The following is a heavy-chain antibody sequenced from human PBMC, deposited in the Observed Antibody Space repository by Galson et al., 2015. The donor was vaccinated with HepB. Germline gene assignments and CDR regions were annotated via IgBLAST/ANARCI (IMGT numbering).Heavy chain of an antibody. CDR1: GNSFNNQW. CDR2: IYPDDSDI. Sequence: QSGAEVKKSGDSLKISCKDSGNSFNNQWIGWVRQTPGKGLEWMGIIYPDDSDIRYNPAVKGRVTISADTSINIAYLQWSSLRASDSAIYFCARHGGYNGYDFLRSWGQGTRVTVSS. J-gene: IGHJ4*02. D-gene: IGHD5-12*01. CDR3: ARHGGYNGYDFLRS. V-gene: IGHV5-51*01.